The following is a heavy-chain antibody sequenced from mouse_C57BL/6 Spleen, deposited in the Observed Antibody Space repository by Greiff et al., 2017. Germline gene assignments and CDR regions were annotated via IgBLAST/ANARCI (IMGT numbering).Heavy chain of an antibody. CDR3: ARSGPGYGDYFDD. CDR1: GYTFTSYW. V-gene: IGHV1-72*01. J-gene: IGHJ2*01. D-gene: IGHD2-14*01. CDR2: IDPKSGGT. Sequence: VQLQQPGAELVKPGASVKLSCKASGYTFTSYWMHWVKQRPGRGLEWIGRIDPKSGGTKYNEKFKSKATLTVDKPSSTAYMQLSSLTSEDSSVYYCARSGPGYGDYFDDWGQGTTLTVSS.